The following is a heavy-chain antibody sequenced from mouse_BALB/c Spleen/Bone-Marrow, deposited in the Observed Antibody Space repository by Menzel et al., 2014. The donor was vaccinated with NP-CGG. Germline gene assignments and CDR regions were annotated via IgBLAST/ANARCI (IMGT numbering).Heavy chain of an antibody. Sequence: VMLVESGPGLVQPSQSLSITCTVSGFSLTTYDVVWVRQSPGKGLEWLGVIWSGGSTDYNAAFISRLSINKDNSKSQVFFKMNNLQAYDTAIYYCARRKGNFRYYAMDYWGQGTSVTVSS. V-gene: IGHV2-2*01. D-gene: IGHD2-1*01. J-gene: IGHJ4*01. CDR1: GFSLTTYD. CDR3: ARRKGNFRYYAMDY. CDR2: IWSGGST.